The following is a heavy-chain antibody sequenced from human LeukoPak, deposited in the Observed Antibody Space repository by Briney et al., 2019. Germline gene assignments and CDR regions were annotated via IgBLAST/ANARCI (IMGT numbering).Heavy chain of an antibody. CDR2: IYTSGST. CDR3: ARGRYVYDYDSSGSEGHNWFDP. Sequence: SETLSLTCTVSGVSVSSYYWSWIRQPAGKGLEWIGHIYTSGSTNYNPSLKSRVTMSVDTSKNQFSLKLSSVTAADTAVYYCARGRYVYDYDSSGSEGHNWFDPWGQGTLVTVSS. CDR1: GVSVSSYY. V-gene: IGHV4-4*07. D-gene: IGHD3-22*01. J-gene: IGHJ5*02.